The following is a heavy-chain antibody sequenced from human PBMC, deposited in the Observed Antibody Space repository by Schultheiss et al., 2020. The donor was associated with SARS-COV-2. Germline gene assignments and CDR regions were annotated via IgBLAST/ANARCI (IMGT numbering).Heavy chain of an antibody. J-gene: IGHJ6*03. CDR2: ISSNGGST. CDR1: GFTFSSYA. V-gene: IGHV3-64*01. CDR3: ARAPPVNYDFWSGYYPHYYYYYMDV. D-gene: IGHD3-3*01. Sequence: GGSLRLSFAASGFTFSSYAMHWVRQAPGKGLEYVSAISSNGGSTYYANSVKGRFTISRDNSKNTLYLQMGSLRAEDMAVYYCARAPPVNYDFWSGYYPHYYYYYMDVWGKGTTVTVSS.